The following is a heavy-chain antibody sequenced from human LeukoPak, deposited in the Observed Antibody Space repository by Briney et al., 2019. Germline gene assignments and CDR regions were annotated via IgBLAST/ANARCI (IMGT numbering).Heavy chain of an antibody. V-gene: IGHV4-34*01. J-gene: IGHJ4*02. CDR1: GGSFSDYY. CDR2: INHSGST. Sequence: PSETLSLTCAVYGGSFSDYYWSWIRQPPGKGLEWIGEINHSGSTNYNPSLKSRVTVLVDTSKNQFSLSLSSVTAADTAVYYCARSRDYSESFGLTYFDYWGQGTLVTVSS. CDR3: ARSRDYSESFGLTYFDY. D-gene: IGHD3-22*01.